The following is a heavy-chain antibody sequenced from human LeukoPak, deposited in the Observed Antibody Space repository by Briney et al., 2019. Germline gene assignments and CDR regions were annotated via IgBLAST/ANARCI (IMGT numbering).Heavy chain of an antibody. CDR3: ARGVATIRWYFDL. CDR2: IYHSGST. V-gene: IGHV4-30-2*01. CDR1: GGSISSGGYS. J-gene: IGHJ2*01. D-gene: IGHD5-24*01. Sequence: SETLSLTCAVSGGSISSGGYSGSWIRQPPGKGLEWIGYIYHSGSTYYNPSLKSRVTISVDRSKNQFSLKLSSVTAADTAVYYCARGVATIRWYFDLWGRGTLVTVSS.